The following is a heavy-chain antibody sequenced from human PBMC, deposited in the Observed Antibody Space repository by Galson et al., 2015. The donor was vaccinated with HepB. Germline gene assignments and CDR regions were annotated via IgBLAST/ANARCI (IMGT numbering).Heavy chain of an antibody. CDR2: IIPVFGAP. CDR1: GGNFNIYP. J-gene: IGHJ6*03. CDR3: ATSDGHTFDPYLMDV. D-gene: IGHD3-9*01. V-gene: IGHV1-69*06. Sequence: SVKVSCKASGGNFNIYPLSWVRQAPGQGLEWMGGIIPVFGAPSYAQRFQGRVTISADKSTSTAYMELSSLRSEDTAVYYCATSDGHTFDPYLMDVWGRGTTVIVSS.